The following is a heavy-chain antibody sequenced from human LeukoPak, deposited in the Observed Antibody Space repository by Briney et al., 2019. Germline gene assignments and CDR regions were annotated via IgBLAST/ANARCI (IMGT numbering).Heavy chain of an antibody. J-gene: IGHJ4*02. CDR1: GGSTRSDY. V-gene: IGHV4-59*01. CDR2: IYYSGST. CDR3: AGDQATGLFDY. Sequence: KPSETLSLTCIVSGGSTRSDYWSWIRQPPGRGLEWIGYIYYSGSTAYNPSLKSRVTISVDTSKSQFSLKLSSVTAADTAVYYCAGDQATGLFDYWGQGTLVTVSS. D-gene: IGHD1-14*01.